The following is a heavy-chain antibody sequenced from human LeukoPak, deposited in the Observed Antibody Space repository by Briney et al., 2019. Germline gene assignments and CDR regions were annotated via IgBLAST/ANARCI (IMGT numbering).Heavy chain of an antibody. CDR2: ISAYNGNT. CDR3: AMENSSSWTNWFDP. V-gene: IGHV1-18*01. D-gene: IGHD6-13*01. J-gene: IGHJ5*02. Sequence: ASVKVSCKASGGTFSSYGISWVRQAPGQGLGWMGWISAYNGNTNYAQKLQGRVTMTTDTSTSTAYMELRSLRSDDTAVYYCAMENSSSWTNWFDPWGQGTLVTVSS. CDR1: GGTFSSYG.